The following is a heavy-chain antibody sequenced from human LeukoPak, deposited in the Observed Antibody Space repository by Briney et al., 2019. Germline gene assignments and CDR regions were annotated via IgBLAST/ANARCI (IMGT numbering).Heavy chain of an antibody. CDR3: ARAPPHRYSYGPSYMDV. Sequence: SETLSLTCTVSGGSISSSSYYWGWIRQPPGKGLEWIGSIYYSGSTYYNPSLKSRVTISVDTSKNQFSLKLSSVTAADTAVYYCARAPPHRYSYGPSYMDVWGKGTTVTVSS. CDR2: IYYSGST. CDR1: GGSISSSSYY. V-gene: IGHV4-39*07. D-gene: IGHD5-18*01. J-gene: IGHJ6*03.